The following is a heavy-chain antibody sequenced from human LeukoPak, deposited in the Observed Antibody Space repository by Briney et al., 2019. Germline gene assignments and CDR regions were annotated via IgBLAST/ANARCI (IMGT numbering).Heavy chain of an antibody. D-gene: IGHD4-17*01. CDR3: ASTNDFGDYMGA. V-gene: IGHV4-30-2*01. CDR1: GGSIRSGGYS. J-gene: IGHJ5*02. CDR2: MYHGGST. Sequence: SETLSLTCAVSGGSIRSGGYSWSWIRQPPGKGLEWIGYMYHGGSTYYNPSLEGRVTISVDRSKNQFSLKVSSVTAADTAVYYCASTNDFGDYMGAWGQGTLVTVSS.